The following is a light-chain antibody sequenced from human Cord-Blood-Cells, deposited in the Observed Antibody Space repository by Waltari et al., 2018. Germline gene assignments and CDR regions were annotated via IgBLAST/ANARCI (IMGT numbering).Light chain of an antibody. CDR3: QSYDSSLSGSV. Sequence: QSVLTQPPSVSGAPGQRVTISCTGSRSNIGAGYDVHWYQQHPGTAPKLLIYGNSNRPSGVPDRFSGSKSGTSASLAITGLQAEDEADYYCQSYDSSLSGSVFGGGTKLTVL. V-gene: IGLV1-40*01. CDR1: RSNIGAGYD. CDR2: GNS. J-gene: IGLJ2*01.